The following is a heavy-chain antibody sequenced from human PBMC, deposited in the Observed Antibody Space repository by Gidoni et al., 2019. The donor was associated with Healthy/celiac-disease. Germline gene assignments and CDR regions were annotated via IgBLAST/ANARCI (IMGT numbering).Heavy chain of an antibody. CDR1: GFTFSSYE. D-gene: IGHD3-22*01. CDR3: ARLVGYYDSSGYPDYYYYYGMDV. J-gene: IGHJ6*02. CDR2: ISSSGSTI. Sequence: EVQLVESGGGLVQPGGSLRLSCAASGFTFSSYEMNWVRQAPGKGLEWVSYISSSGSTIYYADSVKGRFTISRDNAKNSLYLQMNSLRAEDTAVYYCARLVGYYDSSGYPDYYYYYGMDVWGQGTTVTVSS. V-gene: IGHV3-48*03.